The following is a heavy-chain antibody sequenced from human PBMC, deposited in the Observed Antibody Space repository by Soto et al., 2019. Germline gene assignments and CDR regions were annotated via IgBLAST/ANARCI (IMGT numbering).Heavy chain of an antibody. J-gene: IGHJ4*02. CDR3: AESVGRFMFDY. D-gene: IGHD3-10*01. Sequence: SETLSLTCHVSGGSVTGGGYYWRWIRQLPGKGLEWIGYIYHTGSTFYNPSLKSRVTISLDTSRSQFFLKLASVPAAATAMYYCAESVGRFMFDYWGQGSRVT. CDR2: IYHTGST. V-gene: IGHV4-31*03. CDR1: GGSVTGGGYY.